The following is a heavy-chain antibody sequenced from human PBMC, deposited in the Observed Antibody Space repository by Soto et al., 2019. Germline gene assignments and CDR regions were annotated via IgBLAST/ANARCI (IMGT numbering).Heavy chain of an antibody. CDR1: GFTVSSHA. V-gene: IGHV3-23*01. J-gene: IGHJ3*02. D-gene: IGHD2-15*01. Sequence: EVQVLESGGGLVQPGGSLRLSCEGSGFTVSSHAMTWIRQAPGKGPEWVSTVTADGGTYYADSVKGRFAMSRDTSEHTLHLQMNSLGAEATAAYYCAPHVSCSGGSCQYDAFAIRGQGTMVTVSS. CDR3: APHVSCSGGSCQYDAFAI. CDR2: VTADGGT.